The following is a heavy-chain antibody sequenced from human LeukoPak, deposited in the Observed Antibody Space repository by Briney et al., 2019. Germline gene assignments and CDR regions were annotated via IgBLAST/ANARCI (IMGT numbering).Heavy chain of an antibody. V-gene: IGHV4-61*01. CDR1: GCSISDSIVSHV. CDR3: ARTARSRDWFDP. Sequence: SETLTLTCTVSGCSISDSIVSHVRSWIRQPPGKGLEWIGYIYFNGRTNYSPSLNSRVTLSVDTSKNQFSMKLISVTAADTAVYYCARTARSRDWFDPWGQGSLVSVSS. CDR2: IYFNGRT. J-gene: IGHJ5*02. D-gene: IGHD2-21*02.